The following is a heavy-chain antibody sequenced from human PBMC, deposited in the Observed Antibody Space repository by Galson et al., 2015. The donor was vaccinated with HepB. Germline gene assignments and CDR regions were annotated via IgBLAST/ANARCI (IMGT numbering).Heavy chain of an antibody. Sequence: SLRLSCAASGFTFSSYAMSWVRQAPGKGLEWVSAISGSGGSTYYADSVKGRFTISRDNSKNTLYLQMNSLRAEDTAVYYCAKDLARFTVTTGGMDVWGQGTTVTVSS. V-gene: IGHV3-23*01. CDR1: GFTFSSYA. J-gene: IGHJ6*02. CDR3: AKDLARFTVTTGGMDV. D-gene: IGHD4-17*01. CDR2: ISGSGGST.